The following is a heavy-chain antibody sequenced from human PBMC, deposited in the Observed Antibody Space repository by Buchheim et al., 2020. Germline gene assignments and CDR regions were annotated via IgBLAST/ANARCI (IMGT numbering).Heavy chain of an antibody. J-gene: IGHJ5*02. CDR3: ARDPYRTNWFDP. CDR1: GGSISSYY. Sequence: QVQLQESGPGLVKPSETLSLTCTVSGGSISSYYWSWIRQLPGKGLEWIGDISYSGSTNYNPSLKSRVTISVDTSKNQFSLNLSSVTAADTAVYYCARDPYRTNWFDPWGQGTL. CDR2: ISYSGST. V-gene: IGHV4-59*01. D-gene: IGHD3-16*02.